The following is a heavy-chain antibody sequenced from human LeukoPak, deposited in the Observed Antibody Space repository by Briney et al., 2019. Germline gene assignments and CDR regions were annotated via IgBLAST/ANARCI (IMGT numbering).Heavy chain of an antibody. V-gene: IGHV3-21*01. CDR1: GFTFSRYS. D-gene: IGHD4-17*01. CDR2: ISSSSSYI. CDR3: ATTVTTEPNDY. Sequence: GGSLRLSCAASGFTFSRYSMNWVRQAPGKGLKWVSSISSSSSYIYYADSVKGRFTISRDNAKNSLYLQMNSLRAEDTAVYYCATTVTTEPNDYWGKGTLVTVSS. J-gene: IGHJ4*02.